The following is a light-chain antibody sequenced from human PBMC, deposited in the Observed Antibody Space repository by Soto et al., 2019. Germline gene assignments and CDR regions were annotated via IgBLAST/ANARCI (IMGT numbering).Light chain of an antibody. CDR2: KAS. J-gene: IGKJ1*01. CDR3: QHYNSYSEA. Sequence: DIQMTQSPSTLSASVGDRVTITCRASQSISGWLAWYQQKPGKAPKLLSYKASTLKSGVPSRFSGSGSGTEFTLTISSLQPDDFATYYCQHYNSYSEAFGQGTKVDIK. V-gene: IGKV1-5*03. CDR1: QSISGW.